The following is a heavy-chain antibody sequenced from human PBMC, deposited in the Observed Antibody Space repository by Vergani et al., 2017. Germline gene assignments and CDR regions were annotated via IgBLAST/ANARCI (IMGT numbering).Heavy chain of an antibody. Sequence: QVQLVQSGAEVKKPGASVKVSCKASGYTFTSYYMHWVRQAPGQGLEWVGIINPSGGSTSYAQKFQGRVTMTRDTSTSTVYMELSSLRSEDTAVYYCASLGYCSSTSCYASDAFDIWGQGTMVTVSS. J-gene: IGHJ3*02. CDR2: INPSGGST. V-gene: IGHV1-46*01. CDR1: GYTFTSYY. D-gene: IGHD2-2*01. CDR3: ASLGYCSSTSCYASDAFDI.